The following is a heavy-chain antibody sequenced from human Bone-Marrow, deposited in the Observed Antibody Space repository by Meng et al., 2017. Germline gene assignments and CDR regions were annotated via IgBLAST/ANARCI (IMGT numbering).Heavy chain of an antibody. CDR3: ARDDCSSTSCYLGDWFDP. D-gene: IGHD2-2*01. V-gene: IGHV1-2*06. J-gene: IGHJ5*02. CDR2: INPNSGGT. Sequence: ASVKVSCKASGYTFTGYYMHWVRQAPGQGLEWMGRINPNSGGTNYAQKFQGRVTMTRDTSISTAYMELSRLRSDDTAVYYCARDDCSSTSCYLGDWFDPWGQGTLVTVSS. CDR1: GYTFTGYY.